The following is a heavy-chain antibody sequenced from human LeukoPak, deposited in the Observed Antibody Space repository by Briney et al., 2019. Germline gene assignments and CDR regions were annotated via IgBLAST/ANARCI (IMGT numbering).Heavy chain of an antibody. Sequence: SETLSLTCTVSGGSISSSSSYYWGWIRQPPGRGLEWIGSIYYSGSTYYNPSLKSRVTISVDTSKNQFSLKLSSVSAADTAVYYCARHIVVVSTPADWFDPWGQGTLVTVSS. J-gene: IGHJ5*02. CDR2: IYYSGST. D-gene: IGHD2-21*01. CDR3: ARHIVVVSTPADWFDP. V-gene: IGHV4-39*01. CDR1: GGSISSSSSYY.